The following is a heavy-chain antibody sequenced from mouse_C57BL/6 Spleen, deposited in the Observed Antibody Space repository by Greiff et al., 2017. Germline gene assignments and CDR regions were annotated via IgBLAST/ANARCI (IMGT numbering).Heavy chain of an antibody. CDR2: IWSGGST. CDR3: AKNYYGSSTGYFDV. D-gene: IGHD1-1*01. V-gene: IGHV2-4*01. J-gene: IGHJ1*03. Sequence: QVQLKQSGPGLVQPSQRLSITCTVSGFSLTSSGVHWVRQPPGKGLDWLGVIWSGGSTDNNAAFISRLSISKDNSKSQVFFKMNSLQADDTAIYYCAKNYYGSSTGYFDVWGTGITVTVSS. CDR1: GFSLTSSG.